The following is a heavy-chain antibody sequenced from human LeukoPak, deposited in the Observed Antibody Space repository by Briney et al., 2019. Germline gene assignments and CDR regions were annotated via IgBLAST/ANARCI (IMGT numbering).Heavy chain of an antibody. CDR1: GYTFTSYY. CDR2: IYPRDGST. Sequence: ASVKVSCKASGYTFTSYYIHWVRQAPGQGLEWMGMIYPRDGSTSYAQRFQDRVTVTRDTSTSTVHMELSGLRSEDTAVYYCARDQEGFDYWGQGTLVTVSS. CDR3: ARDQEGFDY. V-gene: IGHV1-46*01. J-gene: IGHJ4*02.